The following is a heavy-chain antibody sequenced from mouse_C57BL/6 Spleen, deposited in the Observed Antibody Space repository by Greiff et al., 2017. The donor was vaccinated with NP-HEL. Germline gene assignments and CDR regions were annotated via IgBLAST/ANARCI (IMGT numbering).Heavy chain of an antibody. V-gene: IGHV1-81*01. CDR2: IYPRSGNT. J-gene: IGHJ2*01. Sequence: QVQLQQSGAELARPGASVKLSCKASGYTFTSYGISWVKQRTGQGLEWIGEIYPRSGNTYYNEKFKGKATLTADKSSSTAYMELRSLTSEDSAVYFCARFESFITTVVATFDYWGQGTTLTVSS. D-gene: IGHD1-1*01. CDR3: ARFESFITTVVATFDY. CDR1: GYTFTSYG.